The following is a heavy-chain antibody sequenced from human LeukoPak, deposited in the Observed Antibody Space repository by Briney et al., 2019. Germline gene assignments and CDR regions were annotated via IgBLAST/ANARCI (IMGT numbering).Heavy chain of an antibody. V-gene: IGHV3-74*01. CDR2: FNSDGSTI. CDR3: ARVTVSSSEVIFDY. D-gene: IGHD1-20*01. J-gene: IGHJ4*02. CDR1: GFTFSTYW. Sequence: GGSLRLSCAASGFTFSTYWMHWVRQAPGKGLVWVSRFNSDGSTITYADSVKGRFTISRDNAKNTVYLQMNSLRAEDTAVYYCARVTVSSSEVIFDYWGQGSLVTVCS.